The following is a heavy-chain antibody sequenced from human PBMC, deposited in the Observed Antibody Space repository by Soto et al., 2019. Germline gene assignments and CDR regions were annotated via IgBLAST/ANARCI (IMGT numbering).Heavy chain of an antibody. V-gene: IGHV1-2*02. D-gene: IGHD4-17*01. CDR3: ARDLGPPYADFDP. CDR2: INPNSGGT. J-gene: IGHJ5*02. CDR1: GYTFTGYY. Sequence: ASVKVSCKASGYTFTGYYMHWVRQAPGQGLEWMEWINPNSGGTNYAQKFQGRVTMTRDTSISTAYMELSRLRSDDTAVYYCARDLGPPYADFDPWGQGTLVTVSS.